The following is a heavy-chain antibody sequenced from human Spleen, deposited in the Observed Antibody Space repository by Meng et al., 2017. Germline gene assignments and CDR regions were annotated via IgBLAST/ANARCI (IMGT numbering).Heavy chain of an antibody. Sequence: QVQLVESGGGVVQPGRSLSISGAASGFIFRNYAMHWVRQAPGKGLEWVAVISYDGSYKNYADSVKGRFTISRDNSKNTLYLQMDSLRAEDTAVYYCAKETSDSSAFYRYDIWGQGSLVTVSS. CDR3: AKETSDSSAFYRYDI. J-gene: IGHJ4*02. D-gene: IGHD3-22*01. CDR1: GFIFRNYA. CDR2: ISYDGSYK. V-gene: IGHV3-30-3*01.